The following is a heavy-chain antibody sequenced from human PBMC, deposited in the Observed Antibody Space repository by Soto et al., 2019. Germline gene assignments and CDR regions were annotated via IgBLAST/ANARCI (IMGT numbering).Heavy chain of an antibody. CDR3: ATDRSTDFGLDV. V-gene: IGHV3-23*01. CDR1: GFTFSDYV. CDR2: ISDGGERT. D-gene: IGHD3-3*01. Sequence: EVLLLESGGDSVQPGGSLRLSCVASGFTFSDYVMSWVRQVPGKGLEWVSSISDGGERTDYRDSVMGRFTISRDNARGTFHLQMNSLRVDDTATYFCATDRSTDFGLDVWGQGTTVTVSS. J-gene: IGHJ6*02.